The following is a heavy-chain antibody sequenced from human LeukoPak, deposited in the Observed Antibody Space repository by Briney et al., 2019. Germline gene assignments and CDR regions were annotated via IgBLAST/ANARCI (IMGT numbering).Heavy chain of an antibody. J-gene: IGHJ4*02. CDR1: GGSISSYY. V-gene: IGHV4-4*07. Sequence: PSETLSLTCTVSGGSISSYYWSWIRQPAGKGLEWIGRIYTSGSTNYNPSLKSRVTISVDTSKNQFSLKLSSVTAADTAVYYCALEYYYDSSGYYWWGQGTLVTVSS. CDR2: IYTSGST. CDR3: ALEYYYDSSGYYW. D-gene: IGHD3-22*01.